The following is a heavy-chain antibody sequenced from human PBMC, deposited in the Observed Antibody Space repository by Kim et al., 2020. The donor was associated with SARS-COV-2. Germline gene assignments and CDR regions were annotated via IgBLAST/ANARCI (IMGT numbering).Heavy chain of an antibody. CDR3: ARDYYDSSGYYYGRAFDI. CDR1: GGSISSGGYY. J-gene: IGHJ3*02. Sequence: SETLSLTCTVSGGSISSGGYYWSWIRQHPGKGLEWIGYIYYSGSTYYNPSLKSRVTISVDTSKNQFSLKLSSVTAADTAVYYCARDYYDSSGYYYGRAFDIWGQGTMVTVSS. CDR2: IYYSGST. V-gene: IGHV4-31*03. D-gene: IGHD3-22*01.